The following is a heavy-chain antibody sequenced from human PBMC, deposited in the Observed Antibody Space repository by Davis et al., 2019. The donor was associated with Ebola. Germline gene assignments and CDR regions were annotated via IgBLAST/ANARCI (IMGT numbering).Heavy chain of an antibody. D-gene: IGHD4-17*01. CDR2: IKQDGSEK. Sequence: GGSLRLSCAASGFTFSSYWMSWVRQAPGKGLEWVANIKQDGSEKYYVDSVKGRFTISRENAKNSLYLQMNSLRAEDTAVYYCARLGYGDYAYYYYGMDVWGQGTTVTVSS. CDR3: ARLGYGDYAYYYYGMDV. J-gene: IGHJ6*02. CDR1: GFTFSSYW. V-gene: IGHV3-7*03.